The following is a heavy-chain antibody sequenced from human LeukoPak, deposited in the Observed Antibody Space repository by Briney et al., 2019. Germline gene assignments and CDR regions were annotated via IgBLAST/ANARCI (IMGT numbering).Heavy chain of an antibody. Sequence: PGGSLRLSCAVSGFTLRSYWMTWVRQAPGKGLEWVASINPDATEKHFVDSVKGRFTISRDNAKNSLFLEMNTVRSEATAIYYCANGQYSGYDSRPDYWGQGALVTVSS. CDR2: INPDATEK. V-gene: IGHV3-7*03. CDR3: ANGQYSGYDSRPDY. J-gene: IGHJ4*02. D-gene: IGHD5-12*01. CDR1: GFTLRSYW.